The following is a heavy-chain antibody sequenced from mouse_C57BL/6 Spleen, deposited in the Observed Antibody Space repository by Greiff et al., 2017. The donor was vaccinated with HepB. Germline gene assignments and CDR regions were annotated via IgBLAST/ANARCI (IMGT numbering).Heavy chain of an antibody. Sequence: QVQLQQSGAELARPGASVKLSCKASGYTFTSYGISWVKQRTGQGLEWIGEIYPRSGNTYYNEKFKGKATLTADKSSSTAYMELRSLTSEDSAVYFCARRGYGSSYSYYYAMDYWGQGTSVTVSS. CDR3: ARRGYGSSYSYYYAMDY. D-gene: IGHD1-1*01. J-gene: IGHJ4*01. CDR2: IYPRSGNT. V-gene: IGHV1-81*01. CDR1: GYTFTSYG.